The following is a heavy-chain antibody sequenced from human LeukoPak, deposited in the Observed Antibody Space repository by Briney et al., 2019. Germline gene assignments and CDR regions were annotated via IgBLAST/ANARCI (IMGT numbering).Heavy chain of an antibody. Sequence: ASVKVSCKASGYTFISYDINWVRQATGQGLEWMGWMNPNSGNTGYAQKFQGRVTMTRNTSINTAYMELSSLRSEDTAVYYCATKAGYSSSWDAFDIWGQGTMVTVSS. J-gene: IGHJ3*02. CDR2: MNPNSGNT. V-gene: IGHV1-8*01. D-gene: IGHD6-13*01. CDR1: GYTFISYD. CDR3: ATKAGYSSSWDAFDI.